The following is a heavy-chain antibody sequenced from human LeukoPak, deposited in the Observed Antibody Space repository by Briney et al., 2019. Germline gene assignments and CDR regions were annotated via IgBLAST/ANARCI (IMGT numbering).Heavy chain of an antibody. Sequence: GGSLRLSCAASGFTFSSYEMNWVRQAPGKGLEWVSYISSSGSTIYYADSVKGRFTISRDNAKNSLYLQMNSLRAEDTAVYYCARERGYSYGTGFDYWGQGTLVTVSS. D-gene: IGHD5-18*01. CDR1: GFTFSSYE. CDR2: ISSSGSTI. V-gene: IGHV3-48*03. J-gene: IGHJ4*02. CDR3: ARERGYSYGTGFDY.